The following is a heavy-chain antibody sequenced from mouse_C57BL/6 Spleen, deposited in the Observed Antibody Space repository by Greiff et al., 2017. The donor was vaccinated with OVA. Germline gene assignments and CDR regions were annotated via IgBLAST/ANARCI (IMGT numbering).Heavy chain of an antibody. CDR2: INTKYGTT. D-gene: IGHD2-4*01. Sequence: VQLKESGPELVKPGASVKISCKASGYSFTDYNMNWVQPSNGKSLEWIGVINTKYGTTSYNQKFKGKATLTVDQSSSTADMQLNSRTSEDSAVYYCARSYYDYPAWFAYWGQGTLVTVSA. V-gene: IGHV1-39*01. CDR1: GYSFTDYN. CDR3: ARSYYDYPAWFAY. J-gene: IGHJ3*01.